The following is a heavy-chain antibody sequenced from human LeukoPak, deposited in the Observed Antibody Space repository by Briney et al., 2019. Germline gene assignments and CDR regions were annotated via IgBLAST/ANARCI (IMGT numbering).Heavy chain of an antibody. Sequence: PSETLSLTCAVYGGSFSDYYWSWIRQPPGKGLEWIGEINHSGSTNYNPSLKGRVTISVDTSKNQFSLKLSSVTAADTAVYYCARGNIVVVPAARYYYYYMDVWGKGTTVTVSS. V-gene: IGHV4-34*01. CDR1: GGSFSDYY. J-gene: IGHJ6*03. D-gene: IGHD2-2*01. CDR2: INHSGST. CDR3: ARGNIVVVPAARYYYYYMDV.